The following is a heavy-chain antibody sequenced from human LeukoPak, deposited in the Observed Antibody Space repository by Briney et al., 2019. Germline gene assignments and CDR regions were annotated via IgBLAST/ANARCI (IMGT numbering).Heavy chain of an antibody. V-gene: IGHV1-24*01. J-gene: IGHJ5*02. CDR3: ATEKSGYYYDSSGRLLRWFDP. Sequence: ASVKVSCKVSGYTLTELSMHWVRQAPGKGLEWVGGFDPEDGETIYAQKFQGRVTMTEDTSTDTAYMELSSLRSEDTAVYYCATEKSGYYYDSSGRLLRWFDPWGQGTLVTVSS. D-gene: IGHD3-22*01. CDR1: GYTLTELS. CDR2: FDPEDGET.